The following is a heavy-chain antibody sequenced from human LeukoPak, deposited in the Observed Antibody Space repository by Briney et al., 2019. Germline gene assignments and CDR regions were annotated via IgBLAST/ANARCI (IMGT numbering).Heavy chain of an antibody. Sequence: GGSLRLSCAASGFTFNNYAMSWVRQAPGKGLEWVSAISGSGGSTYYADSVKGRFTISRDNSKNTLYLQMNSLRAEDTAVYYCAKSRQGCSSTSCPLGYWGQGTLVTVSS. J-gene: IGHJ4*02. CDR1: GFTFNNYA. V-gene: IGHV3-23*01. CDR2: ISGSGGST. CDR3: AKSRQGCSSTSCPLGY. D-gene: IGHD2-2*01.